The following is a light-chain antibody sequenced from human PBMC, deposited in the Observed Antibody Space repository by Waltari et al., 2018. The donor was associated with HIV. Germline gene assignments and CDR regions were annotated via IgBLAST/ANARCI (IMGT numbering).Light chain of an antibody. CDR1: SSALGGYNS. CDR2: DVS. Sequence: QSALTQPASVSGSPGQSITISCTGPSSALGGYNSVSWYQQHPGKAPKLMLYDVSKRPSGVSNRFSGSKSGNTASLTISGLQAEDEADYYCCSYAGSSTYVFGTGTKVTVL. CDR3: CSYAGSSTYV. V-gene: IGLV2-23*02. J-gene: IGLJ1*01.